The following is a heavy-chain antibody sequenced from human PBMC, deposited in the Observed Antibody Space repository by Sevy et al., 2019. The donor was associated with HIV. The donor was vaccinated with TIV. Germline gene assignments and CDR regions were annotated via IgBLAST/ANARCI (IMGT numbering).Heavy chain of an antibody. J-gene: IGHJ4*02. D-gene: IGHD4-17*01. CDR2: IYIGGTT. CDR1: GFTVSSNF. V-gene: IGHV3-53*01. CDR3: ARGKHVSDYYGSFDY. Sequence: GGSLRLSCAASGFTVSSNFMSWVRQAPAKGLEWVSVIYIGGTTYYADSVKGRFTISRDNSKNTVYLQMNSLRAEDTAVYYCARGKHVSDYYGSFDYWGQGTLVTVSS.